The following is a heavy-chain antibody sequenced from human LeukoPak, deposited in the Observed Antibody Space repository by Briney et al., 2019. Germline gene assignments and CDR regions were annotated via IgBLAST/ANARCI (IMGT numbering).Heavy chain of an antibody. Sequence: GGSLSLFCAASGFIFDDYAMHWVRQAPGKSLEWVSGISWNSGSIGYADSVKGRFTISRDNAKNSLYLQMNSLRAEDTALYYCAKDRDYSSSGASVDYWGQGTLVTVSS. CDR2: ISWNSGSI. J-gene: IGHJ4*02. V-gene: IGHV3-9*01. D-gene: IGHD6-6*01. CDR3: AKDRDYSSSGASVDY. CDR1: GFIFDDYA.